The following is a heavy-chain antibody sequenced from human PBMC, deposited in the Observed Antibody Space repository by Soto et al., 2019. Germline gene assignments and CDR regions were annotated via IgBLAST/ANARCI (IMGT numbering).Heavy chain of an antibody. CDR3: THSPEYPVFDY. Sequence: QITLKESGPTLVKPTQTLTLTCTFSGTSLSISGVGVGWIRQPPGKALEWLALIYWDDDKRYSPSLKSRLTITQDTSENQVVLTMTNMDPVDTATYYCTHSPEYPVFDYWGQGTLVTVSS. V-gene: IGHV2-5*02. CDR1: GTSLSISGVG. J-gene: IGHJ4*02. CDR2: IYWDDDK.